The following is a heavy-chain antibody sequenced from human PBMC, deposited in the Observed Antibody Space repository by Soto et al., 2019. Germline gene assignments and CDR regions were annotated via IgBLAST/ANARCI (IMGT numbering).Heavy chain of an antibody. CDR2: IWFDGSDK. D-gene: IGHD6-13*01. CDR1: GFTFNVYG. J-gene: IGHJ5*02. V-gene: IGHV3-33*01. Sequence: QEQLVESGGGVVQPGTSLRLSCVASGFTFNVYGMHWVRQAPGKGLEWVAAIWFDGSDKYYADSVKGRFTISRDNSKNTLYLQMNSLRGEDKGVYYCARLVGAAAGRFDPWGQGTLVIVSS. CDR3: ARLVGAAAGRFDP.